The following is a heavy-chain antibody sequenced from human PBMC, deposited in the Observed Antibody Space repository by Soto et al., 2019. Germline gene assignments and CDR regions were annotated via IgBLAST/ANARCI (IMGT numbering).Heavy chain of an antibody. CDR2: LYYTGST. D-gene: IGHD3-3*01. Sequence: SETLSLTCNVSGGSISDFYWSRIRQSPGKRLEWIGYLYYTGSTNYNPALKSRVTISLDMSKNQFSLKVRSVTAADTAVYYCARGGGYDFRSSQAPPIDVWGQGTTVTVSS. CDR1: GGSISDFY. J-gene: IGHJ6*02. V-gene: IGHV4-59*01. CDR3: ARGGGYDFRSSQAPPIDV.